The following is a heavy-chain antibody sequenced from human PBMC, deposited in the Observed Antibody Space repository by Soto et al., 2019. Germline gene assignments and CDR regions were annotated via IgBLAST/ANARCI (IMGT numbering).Heavy chain of an antibody. CDR3: ARVKDIVVVPAAISNGGYCYYGMDV. Sequence: PSQTLSLTCAISGDSVSSNSAAWNWIRQSPSRGLEWLGRTYYRSKWYNDYAVSVKSRITINPDTSKNQFSLQLNSVTPEDTAVYYCARVKDIVVVPAAISNGGYCYYGMDVWGQGTTVTVSS. CDR1: GDSVSSNSAA. CDR2: TYYRSKWYN. V-gene: IGHV6-1*01. D-gene: IGHD2-2*01. J-gene: IGHJ6*02.